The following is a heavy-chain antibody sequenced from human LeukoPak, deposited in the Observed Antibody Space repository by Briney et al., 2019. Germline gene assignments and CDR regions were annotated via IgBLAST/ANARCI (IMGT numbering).Heavy chain of an antibody. D-gene: IGHD5-12*01. CDR2: INHSGST. V-gene: IGHV4-34*01. CDR3: ARRGYPVYYYYMDV. J-gene: IGHJ6*03. CDR1: GGSFSGYY. Sequence: PSETLSLTCAVYGGSFSGYYWSWIRQPPGKGLEWIGEINHSGSTNYNPSLKSRVTISVDTSKNQFSLKLSSVTAADTAVYYCARRGYPVYYYYMDVWGKGTTVTISS.